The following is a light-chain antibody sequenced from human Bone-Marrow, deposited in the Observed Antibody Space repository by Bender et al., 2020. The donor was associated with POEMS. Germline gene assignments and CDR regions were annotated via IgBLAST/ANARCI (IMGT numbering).Light chain of an antibody. CDR3: QSYDNSLGGWV. V-gene: IGLV3-21*02. J-gene: IGLJ3*02. Sequence: SYELTQAPSVSVAPGQTARITCGGTNLESKSVNWYQQRPGRAPVLVVYDDSDRPSGVPDRFSGSKSGTSASLAITGLQAEDEGDYYCQSYDNSLGGWVFGGGTKLTVL. CDR2: DDS. CDR1: NLESKS.